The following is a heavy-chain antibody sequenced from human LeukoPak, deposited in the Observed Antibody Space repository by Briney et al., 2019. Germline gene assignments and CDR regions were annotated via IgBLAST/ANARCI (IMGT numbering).Heavy chain of an antibody. CDR2: IYYSGDT. J-gene: IGHJ4*02. Sequence: SETLSLTCTVSGDSIGCSNCYRGWVRQPPGTGLEWIGSIYYSGDTHYNPSLKSRVTISVDPSKDQFSLKLSSVTAADTAVYYCARRYSGRYYNDWGQGTLVTVSS. CDR1: GDSIGCSNCY. D-gene: IGHD1-26*01. V-gene: IGHV4-39*01. CDR3: ARRYSGRYYND.